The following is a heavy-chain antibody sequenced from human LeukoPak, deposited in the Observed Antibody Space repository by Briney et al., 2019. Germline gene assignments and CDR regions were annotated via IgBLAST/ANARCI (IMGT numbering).Heavy chain of an antibody. CDR1: GFTFSSYG. D-gene: IGHD3-22*01. CDR2: ISGSGGST. Sequence: PGGSLRLSCAASGFTFSSYGMSWVRQAPGKGLEWVSAISGSGGSTYYADSVKGRFTISRDNSKNTLYLQMNSLRAEDTAVYYCAKDSSGPSSSNWFDPWGQGTLVTVSS. CDR3: AKDSSGPSSSNWFDP. J-gene: IGHJ5*02. V-gene: IGHV3-23*01.